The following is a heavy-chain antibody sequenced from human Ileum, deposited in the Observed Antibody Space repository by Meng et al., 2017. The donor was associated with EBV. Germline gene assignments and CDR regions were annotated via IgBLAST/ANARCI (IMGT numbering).Heavy chain of an antibody. CDR2: VYHRGDT. J-gene: IGHJ4*02. Sequence: QVQPQESGPGLGKPSGTLSLTCTVSGDSISSDIWWSWVRQPPGKGLEWIGEVYHRGDTNYNPSLKSRVDISVDKSKNQFYLSLFSVTAADTAVYYCGRDQGRELINHWGQGTLVTVSS. V-gene: IGHV4-4*02. CDR3: GRDQGRELINH. D-gene: IGHD1-7*01. CDR1: GDSISSDIW.